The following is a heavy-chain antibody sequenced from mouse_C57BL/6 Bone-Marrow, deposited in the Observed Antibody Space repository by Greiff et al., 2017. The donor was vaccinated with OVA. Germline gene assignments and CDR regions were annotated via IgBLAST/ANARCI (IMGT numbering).Heavy chain of an antibody. CDR1: GFNIKDDY. CDR3: TTLRGLFAY. CDR2: IDPENGDT. Sequence: DVKLVESGAELVRPGASVKLSCTASGFNIKDDYMHWVKQRPEQGLEWIGWIDPENGDTEYASKFQGKATITADTSSNTAYLQLSSLTSEDTAVYYCTTLRGLFAYWGQGTLVTVSA. D-gene: IGHD3-2*02. V-gene: IGHV14-4*01. J-gene: IGHJ3*01.